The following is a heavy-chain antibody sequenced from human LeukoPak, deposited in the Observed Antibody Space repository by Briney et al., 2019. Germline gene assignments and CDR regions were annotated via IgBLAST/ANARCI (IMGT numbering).Heavy chain of an antibody. Sequence: PGGSLRLSCAASGFTFSNHGIHWVRQAPGKGLEWVTFIRYDGGNEYYADSVKGRFTISRDNSNNTLYLQMSRLRVEDTAVYYCARDRARNSYGFDTFDVWGQGTAVIVSS. CDR2: IRYDGGNE. D-gene: IGHD5-18*01. V-gene: IGHV3-30*02. J-gene: IGHJ3*01. CDR1: GFTFSNHG. CDR3: ARDRARNSYGFDTFDV.